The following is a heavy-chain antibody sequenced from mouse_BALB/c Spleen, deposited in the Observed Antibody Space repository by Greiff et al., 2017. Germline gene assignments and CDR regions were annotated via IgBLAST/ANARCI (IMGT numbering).Heavy chain of an antibody. Sequence: EVQLVESGGGLVQPGGSLKLSCAASGFTFSSYTMSWVRQTPEKRLEWVAYISNGGGSTYYPDTVKGRFTISRDNAKNTLYLQMSSLKSEDTAMYYCARHYYGSDLYAMDYWGQGTSVTVSS. J-gene: IGHJ4*01. D-gene: IGHD1-1*01. CDR3: ARHYYGSDLYAMDY. CDR1: GFTFSSYT. CDR2: ISNGGGST. V-gene: IGHV5-12-2*01.